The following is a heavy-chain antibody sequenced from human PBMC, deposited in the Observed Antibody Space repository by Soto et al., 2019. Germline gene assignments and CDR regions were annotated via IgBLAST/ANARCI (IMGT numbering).Heavy chain of an antibody. V-gene: IGHV3-9*01. Sequence: GGSLRLSCAASGFTFDDYATHWVRQAPGKGLEWVSGISWNSGSIGYADSVKGRFTISRDNAKNSLYLQMNGLRAEDTALYYCAKAAYSSGWASFDYWGQGNLVTVSS. CDR2: ISWNSGSI. J-gene: IGHJ4*02. D-gene: IGHD6-19*01. CDR1: GFTFDDYA. CDR3: AKAAYSSGWASFDY.